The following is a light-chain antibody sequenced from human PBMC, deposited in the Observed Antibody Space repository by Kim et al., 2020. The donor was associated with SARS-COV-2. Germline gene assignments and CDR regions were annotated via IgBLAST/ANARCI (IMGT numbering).Light chain of an antibody. J-gene: IGKJ1*01. CDR3: QQYGSSLPWT. CDR2: GAA. Sequence: AGERAPLSCRARQSVSSSYLAWYQQKPGQAPRLLIYGAASSATSIPDRFSGGGSGTDFTLTISRLEPEDFAVYYCQQYGSSLPWTFGQGTKVDIK. CDR1: QSVSSSY. V-gene: IGKV3-20*01.